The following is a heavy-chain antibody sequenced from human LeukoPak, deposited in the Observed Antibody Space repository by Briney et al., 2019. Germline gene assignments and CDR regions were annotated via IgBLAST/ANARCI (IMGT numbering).Heavy chain of an antibody. D-gene: IGHD3-16*01. CDR1: GFSISGYW. J-gene: IGHJ4*01. CDR3: IREVQVRASASLGL. V-gene: IGHV3-74*01. Sequence: GGSLRLSCAASGFSISGYWMHRVRQAAGEGLVWVSRMNSGGTTINYADSVKGRFTISRDNVDNTLHLQMNSLRVEDTAVYYCIREVQVRASASLGLWGQGTLVTVSS. CDR2: MNSGGTTI.